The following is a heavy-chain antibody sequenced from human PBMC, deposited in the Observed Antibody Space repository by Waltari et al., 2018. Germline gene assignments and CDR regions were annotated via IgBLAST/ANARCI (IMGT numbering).Heavy chain of an antibody. Sequence: QVQLQQWGAGLLKPSETLSLTCAVYGGSFSGFYWSWIRQSPVKGLEWIGEINHSGTINYNPSLKSRVPLSVDTSKNQFSLKVSSVIAADTARDYCARAFSGYDAHWGQGTQVTVSS. CDR3: ARAFSGYDAH. J-gene: IGHJ4*02. V-gene: IGHV4-34*01. D-gene: IGHD5-12*01. CDR1: GGSFSGFY. CDR2: INHSGTI.